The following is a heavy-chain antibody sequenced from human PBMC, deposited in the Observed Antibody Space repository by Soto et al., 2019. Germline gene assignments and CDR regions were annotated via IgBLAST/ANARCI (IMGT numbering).Heavy chain of an antibody. V-gene: IGHV1-46*01. CDR3: ALVASGVDWLDP. D-gene: IGHD1-26*01. J-gene: IGHJ5*02. Sequence: ASVKVSCEASGYAFTSYYMHWVRQAPGQGLEWMGIINPSGGSTSYAQKFQGRVTMTRDTYTSTVYMELSSLRSEDTAVYYCALVASGVDWLDPWGQGTLVTVSS. CDR2: INPSGGST. CDR1: GYAFTSYY.